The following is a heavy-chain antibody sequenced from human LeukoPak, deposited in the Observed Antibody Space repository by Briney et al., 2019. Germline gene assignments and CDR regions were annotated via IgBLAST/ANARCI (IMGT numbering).Heavy chain of an antibody. CDR2: IHSVGYS. D-gene: IGHD3-10*01. Sequence: SETLSLTCTVSDDSISSFYWGWIRQPPGKGLEWIAYIHSVGYSNYNPSLKSRVSMSIDTSKKQFSLKLTSVTATDTAVYYCARHITDSGSSSDLWSRGTLVTVSS. CDR3: ARHITDSGSSSDL. J-gene: IGHJ2*01. V-gene: IGHV4-59*08. CDR1: DDSISSFY.